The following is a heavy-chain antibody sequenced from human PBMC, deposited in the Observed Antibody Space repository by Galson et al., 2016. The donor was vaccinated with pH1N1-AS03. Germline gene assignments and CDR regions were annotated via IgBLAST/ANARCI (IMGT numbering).Heavy chain of an antibody. V-gene: IGHV1-2*04. CDR2: INPNNGVT. D-gene: IGHD1-26*01. CDR1: GYIFTGFH. CDR3: ARDPRGPCSSATCATTYYFDMDV. J-gene: IGHJ6*02. Sequence: SVKVSCKASGYIFTGFHVHWVRQAPGQGLEWMGWINPNNGVTNYAQKFEAWVTMTGDTSISTAYWELYGLKSDDTAVYYCARDPRGPCSSATCATTYYFDMDVWGQGTTVIVSS.